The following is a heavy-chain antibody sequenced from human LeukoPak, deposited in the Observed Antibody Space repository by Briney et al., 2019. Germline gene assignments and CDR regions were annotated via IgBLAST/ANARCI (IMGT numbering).Heavy chain of an antibody. Sequence: GGSLRLSCAASGFTFSSFWMSWVRQAPGKGLEWVANIKEDGSDKNYVDSVKGRFTISRDNTKRSMFLQMNSLRDEDTAVYFCARDRGYDTFDYWGQGTLVTVSS. V-gene: IGHV3-7*01. J-gene: IGHJ4*02. D-gene: IGHD5-12*01. CDR1: GFTFSSFW. CDR3: ARDRGYDTFDY. CDR2: IKEDGSDK.